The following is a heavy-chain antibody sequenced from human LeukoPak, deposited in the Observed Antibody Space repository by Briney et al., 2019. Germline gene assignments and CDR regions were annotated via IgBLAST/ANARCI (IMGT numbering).Heavy chain of an antibody. CDR1: GGSISSYY. Sequence: SETLSLTCTVSGGSISSYYWSWIRQPPGKGLEWIGYIYYSGSTNYNPSLKSRVTISVDTSKDQFSLKLSSVTAADTAVYYCARGNRGAKYSSSAAWFDPWGQGTLVTVSS. D-gene: IGHD6-6*01. V-gene: IGHV4-59*01. CDR2: IYYSGST. J-gene: IGHJ5*02. CDR3: ARGNRGAKYSSSAAWFDP.